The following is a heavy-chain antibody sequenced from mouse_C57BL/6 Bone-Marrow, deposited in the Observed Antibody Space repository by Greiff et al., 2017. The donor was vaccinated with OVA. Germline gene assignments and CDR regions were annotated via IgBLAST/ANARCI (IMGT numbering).Heavy chain of an antibody. CDR3: ARSEDYFDY. CDR2: ISYDGSN. CDR1: GYSITSGYY. V-gene: IGHV3-6*01. Sequence: EVKLMESGPGLVKPSQSLSLTCSVTGYSITSGYYWNWIRQFPGNKLEWMGYISYDGSNNYNPSLKNRISITRDTPKNQFFLKLNSVTTEDTATYYCARSEDYFDYWGQGTTLTVSS. J-gene: IGHJ2*01.